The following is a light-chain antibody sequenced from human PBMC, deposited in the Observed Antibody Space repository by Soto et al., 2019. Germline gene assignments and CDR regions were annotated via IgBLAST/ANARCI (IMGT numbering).Light chain of an antibody. V-gene: IGKV3-15*01. CDR1: QSLSSN. CDR2: GAS. CDR3: QQYNNWPPYT. J-gene: IGKJ2*01. Sequence: EIVMTQSPGTLSVSPGERATLSYRASQSLSSNLAWYQQKPGQAPRLLIYGASTRATGIPARFSGSGSGTEFTLTISSLQSEDFAVYYCQQYNNWPPYTFGKGTKLEIK.